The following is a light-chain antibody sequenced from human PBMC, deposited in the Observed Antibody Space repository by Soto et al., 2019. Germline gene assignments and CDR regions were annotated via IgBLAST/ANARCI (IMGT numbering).Light chain of an antibody. CDR1: QSVGNN. CDR2: GAS. V-gene: IGKV3-15*01. CDR3: KQNDTWTRK. J-gene: IGKJ1*01. Sequence: IFMTHSPATLSVSPVARVTLSCRASQSVGNNLAWYQQKPGQAPRLLIHGASTRATGIPARFSGSGSGTEFTLKITSLQSEDFEVYYCKQNDTWTRKFGQGTXVEIK.